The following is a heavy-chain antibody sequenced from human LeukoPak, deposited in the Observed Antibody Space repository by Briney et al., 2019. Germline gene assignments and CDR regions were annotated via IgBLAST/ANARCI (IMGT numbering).Heavy chain of an antibody. CDR1: GFTFSDYY. J-gene: IGHJ4*02. Sequence: GGSLRLSCAASGFTFSDYYMNWVRQAPGKGLKWVSYISSTGSYTKYADSVKGRFTISRDNAKNSLYLQMNSLRAENTAVYYCARGYCANRVCYSVTDYWGQGILVTVSS. CDR2: ISSTGSYT. D-gene: IGHD2-8*01. V-gene: IGHV3-11*06. CDR3: ARGYCANRVCYSVTDY.